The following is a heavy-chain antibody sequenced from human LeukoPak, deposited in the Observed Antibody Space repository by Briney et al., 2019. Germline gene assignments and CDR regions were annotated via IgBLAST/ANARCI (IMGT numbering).Heavy chain of an antibody. CDR3: AKDSRYGGNTW. J-gene: IGHJ4*02. CDR1: GFTFSSYS. Sequence: KAGGSPRLSCAASGFTFSSYSMNWVRQAPGKGLEWVSSISSSSSYIYYADSVKGRFTISRDNSKNTLYLQMNSLRAEDTAVYYCAKDSRYGGNTWWGQGTLVTVSS. V-gene: IGHV3-21*01. CDR2: ISSSSSYI. D-gene: IGHD4-23*01.